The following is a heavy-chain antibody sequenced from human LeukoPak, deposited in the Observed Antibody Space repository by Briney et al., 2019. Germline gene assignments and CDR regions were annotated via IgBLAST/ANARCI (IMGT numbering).Heavy chain of an antibody. CDR2: IYTSGST. J-gene: IGHJ5*02. Sequence: SETLSLTCTVSGGPIRSYYWNWIRQSPGKGLEWIGRIYTSGSTNYNPSLKSRVTMSVDTSKNQFSLKLSSVTAADTAVYYCARDLGTYYDILTGSNWFDPWGQGTLVTVSS. CDR1: GGPIRSYY. D-gene: IGHD3-9*01. CDR3: ARDLGTYYDILTGSNWFDP. V-gene: IGHV4-4*07.